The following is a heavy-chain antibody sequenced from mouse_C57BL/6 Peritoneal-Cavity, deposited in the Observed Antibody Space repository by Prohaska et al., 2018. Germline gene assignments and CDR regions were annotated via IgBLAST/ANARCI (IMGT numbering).Heavy chain of an antibody. D-gene: IGHD2-5*01. CDR2: INPDSSTI. J-gene: IGHJ3*01. CDR1: GIDFSRYW. Sequence: EVKLLQSGGGLVQPGGSLNLSCAASGIDFSRYWMSWVRRAPGKGLEWIGEINPDSSTINYAPSLKDKFISSRDNAKNTLYLQMSKVRSEDTALYYCATYYSNYWFAYWGQGTLVTVSA. V-gene: IGHV4-1*01. CDR3: ATYYSNYWFAY.